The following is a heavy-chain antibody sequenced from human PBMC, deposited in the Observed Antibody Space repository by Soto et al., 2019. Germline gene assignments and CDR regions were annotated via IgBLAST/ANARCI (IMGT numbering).Heavy chain of an antibody. CDR3: ARAVYCTTANCWDDFHYYNIDV. CDR1: GDSMTSSSYY. CDR2: IYYSERTSYNSGST. Sequence: PSETLSLTCTVSGDSMTSSSYYWGWIRQPPGKGLEWIGSIYYSERTSYNSGSTYYSPSLKSRVTISVDTSKNQFSLKLTSVTAADTAVYYCARAVYCTTANCWDDFHYYNIDVWGQGTAVTVSS. V-gene: IGHV4-39*07. D-gene: IGHD2-2*01. J-gene: IGHJ6*02.